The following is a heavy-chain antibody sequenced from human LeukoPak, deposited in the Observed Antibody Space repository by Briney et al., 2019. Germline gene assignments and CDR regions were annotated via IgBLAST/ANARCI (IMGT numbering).Heavy chain of an antibody. J-gene: IGHJ6*03. V-gene: IGHV3-23*01. CDR3: AKSGGSYYYYYMDV. CDR2: ISGSGGST. D-gene: IGHD3-10*01. Sequence: PGGSLRLSCAASGFTLSSYAMSWVRQAPGKGLEWVSAISGSGGSTYYADSVKGRFTISRDNSKNTLYLQMNSLRAEDTAVYYCAKSGGSYYYYYMDVWGKGTTVTVSS. CDR1: GFTLSSYA.